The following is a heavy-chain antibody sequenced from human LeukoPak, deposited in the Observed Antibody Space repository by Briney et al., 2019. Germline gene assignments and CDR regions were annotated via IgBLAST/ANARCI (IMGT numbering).Heavy chain of an antibody. CDR1: GGSISSNYR. D-gene: IGHD3-3*01. V-gene: IGHV4-4*02. J-gene: IGHJ6*02. CDR3: ARDEAIFGAGYYYGMDV. Sequence: SETLSLTCAVSGGSISSNYRWTWVRQPPGKGLEWIGEIYHSGSTNYNPSLKSRVTISVDTSQNQFSLKLSSVTAADTAVYYCARDEAIFGAGYYYGMDVWGQGTTVTVSS. CDR2: IYHSGST.